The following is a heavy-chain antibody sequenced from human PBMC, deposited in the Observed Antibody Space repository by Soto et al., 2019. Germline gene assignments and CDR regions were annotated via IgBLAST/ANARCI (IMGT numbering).Heavy chain of an antibody. CDR3: ARDYTT. Sequence: QVQLVQSGAEVKQPGSSVKVSCKAAGGTFRRDAFSWVRQAPGQGLEWMGGILPMFSTGNYAQRFQDRVTITADESTSTVYMELSSLRTEDTAMYYCARDYTTWGQGTLVTVSS. CDR1: GGTFRRDA. CDR2: ILPMFSTG. J-gene: IGHJ4*02. V-gene: IGHV1-69*01. D-gene: IGHD1-1*01.